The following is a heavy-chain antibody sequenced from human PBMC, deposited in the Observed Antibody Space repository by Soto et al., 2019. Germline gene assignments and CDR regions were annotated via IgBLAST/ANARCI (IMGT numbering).Heavy chain of an antibody. D-gene: IGHD6-13*01. Sequence: GESLKISCKGSGYSFTSYWISWVRQMPGKGLEWMGRIDPSDSYTNYSPSSQGHVTISADRSIRTAYLQWSSLKASDTAMYYCATSWYTSSWYPYWGQGTLVTVS. J-gene: IGHJ4*02. CDR3: ATSWYTSSWYPY. V-gene: IGHV5-10-1*01. CDR2: IDPSDSYT. CDR1: GYSFTSYW.